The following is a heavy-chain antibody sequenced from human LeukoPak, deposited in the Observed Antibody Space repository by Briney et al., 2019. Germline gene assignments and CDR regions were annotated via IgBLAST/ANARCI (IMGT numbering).Heavy chain of an antibody. CDR3: ARDLSGIAAAAY. J-gene: IGHJ4*02. CDR2: INPNSGGT. V-gene: IGHV1-2*02. Sequence: ASVKVSCKASGYTFTGYYMHWVRQAPGQGLEWMGWINPNSGGTNYAQKFQGRVTMTRNTSISTAYMELSSLRSEDTAVYYCARDLSGIAAAAYWGQGTLVTVSS. CDR1: GYTFTGYY. D-gene: IGHD6-13*01.